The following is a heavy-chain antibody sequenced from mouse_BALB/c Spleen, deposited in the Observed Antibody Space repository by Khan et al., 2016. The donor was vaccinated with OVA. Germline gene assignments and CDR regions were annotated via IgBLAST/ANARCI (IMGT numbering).Heavy chain of an antibody. J-gene: IGHJ1*01. CDR3: ASETVVGIYLYFGV. CDR2: IRNKANGYTT. Sequence: EVELVESGGGLVQPGGSLRLSCATSGFTFTDYYMSWVRQPPGKALEWLGFIRNKANGYTTEYSASVKGRFTISRDNSQSIVYLQMNTLRAEDSATYYGASETVVGIYLYFGVWGAGTTVTVSA. CDR1: GFTFTDYY. D-gene: IGHD1-1*01. V-gene: IGHV7-3*02.